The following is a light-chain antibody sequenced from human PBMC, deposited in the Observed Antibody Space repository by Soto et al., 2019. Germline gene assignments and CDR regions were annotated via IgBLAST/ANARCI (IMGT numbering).Light chain of an antibody. V-gene: IGLV2-8*01. CDR1: SSDVGGYNY. CDR2: EVS. J-gene: IGLJ3*02. CDR3: SSYAGSNNWV. Sequence: QSVLTQPPSASGSPGQSVTISCTGTSSDVGGYNYVSWYQQHPGKAPKLMIYEVSKRPSGVPDRFSGSKSGNTASLTVSGLQAEEEAEYYCSSYAGSNNWVFGGGTKVTFL.